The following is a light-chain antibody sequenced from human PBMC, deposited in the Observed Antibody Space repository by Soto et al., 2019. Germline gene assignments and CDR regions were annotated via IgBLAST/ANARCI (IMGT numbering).Light chain of an antibody. Sequence: EIVMTQSPDTLSVSPGERATLSCRASQSVSSNYLVWYQQKPGQAPRLLIYGASSRATGIPDRFSGSGSGTDFTLTISRLEPEDFAVYYCQQYGSSPQTFGQGTKVDI. CDR2: GAS. V-gene: IGKV3-20*01. CDR1: QSVSSNY. CDR3: QQYGSSPQT. J-gene: IGKJ1*01.